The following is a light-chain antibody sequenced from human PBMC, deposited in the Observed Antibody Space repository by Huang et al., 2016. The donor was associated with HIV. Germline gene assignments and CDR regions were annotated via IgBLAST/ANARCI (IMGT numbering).Light chain of an antibody. J-gene: IGKJ2*01. CDR3: HQRSNWLPYT. CDR2: EAS. V-gene: IGKV3-11*01. Sequence: EIVLTQSPATLSLSPGQRVTLSCRASQSIGKYLAWYQQRPGQPPRLLIYEASNRAAGIPTRFSGRGFGTDFTLTISSLEPEDLAVYYCHQRSNWLPYTFGQGTKLEIK. CDR1: QSIGKY.